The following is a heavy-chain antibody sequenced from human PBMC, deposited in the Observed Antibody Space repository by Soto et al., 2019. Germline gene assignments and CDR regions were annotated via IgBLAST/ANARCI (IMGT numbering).Heavy chain of an antibody. CDR3: ARGRHNIVVVVAAFFDP. D-gene: IGHD2-15*01. V-gene: IGHV4-34*01. CDR1: GGSFSGYY. J-gene: IGHJ5*02. CDR2: INHSGST. Sequence: PSETLSLTCAVYGGSFSGYYWSWIRQPPGKGLEWIGEINHSGSTNYNPSLKSRVTISVDTSKNQFSLKLSSVTAADTAVYYCARGRHNIVVVVAAFFDPWGQGTLVTVS.